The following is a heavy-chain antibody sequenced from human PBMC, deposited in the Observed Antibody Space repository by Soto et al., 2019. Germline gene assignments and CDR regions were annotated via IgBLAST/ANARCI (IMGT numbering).Heavy chain of an antibody. CDR3: ARDRGRYGMDV. CDR2: ISSSSSYI. CDR1: GFTFSSYS. Sequence: PGGSVRLSCAASGFTFSSYSMNWVRQAPGKGLEWVSSISSSSSYIYYADSVKGRFTISRDNAKNSLYLQMNSLRAEDTAVYYYARDRGRYGMDVWGQGTTVTVSS. V-gene: IGHV3-21*01. D-gene: IGHD3-10*01. J-gene: IGHJ6*02.